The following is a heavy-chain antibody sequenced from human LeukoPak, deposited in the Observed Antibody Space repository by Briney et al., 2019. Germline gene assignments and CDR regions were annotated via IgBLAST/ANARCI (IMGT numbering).Heavy chain of an antibody. J-gene: IGHJ3*02. CDR2: ISWDGGST. CDR1: GFTFDDYT. CDR3: AKASIPYGDDAFDI. V-gene: IGHV3-43*01. Sequence: GGSLRLSCAASGFTFDDYTMHWVRQAPGKGLEWVSLISWDGGSTYYADSVKGRFTISRDNSKNSLYLRMNSLGTEDTALYYCAKASIPYGDDAFDIWGQGTMVTVSS. D-gene: IGHD4-17*01.